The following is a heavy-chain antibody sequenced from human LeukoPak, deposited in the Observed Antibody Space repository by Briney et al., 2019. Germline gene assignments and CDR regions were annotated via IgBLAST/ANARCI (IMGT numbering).Heavy chain of an antibody. CDR1: GFTFSSYG. V-gene: IGHV3-30*18. D-gene: IGHD2-2*01. J-gene: IGHJ4*02. Sequence: GRSLRLSCAASGFTFSSYGMHWVRQAPGKGLEWVAVISYDGSNKYYADSVKGRFTISRDNSKNTLYLQMNSLRAEDTAVYYCANGLYCSSTSCSPYWGQGTLVTVSS. CDR3: ANGLYCSSTSCSPY. CDR2: ISYDGSNK.